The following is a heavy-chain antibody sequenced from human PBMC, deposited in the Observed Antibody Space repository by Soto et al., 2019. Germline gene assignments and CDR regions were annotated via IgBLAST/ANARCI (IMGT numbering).Heavy chain of an antibody. V-gene: IGHV3-30-3*01. CDR2: ISYDGSRK. Sequence: QVNLVESGGGVVQPGSSLRLSCAASEFTFRIFAMHWLRQSPGKGLEWVPVISYDGSRKADSVKGRFTVSRDNSWNTLYLQMNSLRAEDTAIYYCARGDREDIEEVVGVRPGEYSMDVWGQGTTVTVSS. CDR1: EFTFRIFA. CDR3: ARGDREDIEEVVGVRPGEYSMDV. D-gene: IGHD1-26*01. J-gene: IGHJ6*02.